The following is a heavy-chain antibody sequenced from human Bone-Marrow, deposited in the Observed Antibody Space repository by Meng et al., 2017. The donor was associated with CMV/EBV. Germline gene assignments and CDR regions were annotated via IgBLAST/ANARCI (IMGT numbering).Heavy chain of an antibody. V-gene: IGHV1-69*05. D-gene: IGHD2-2*01. CDR1: GFTFSSYA. CDR2: IIPIFGTA. CDR3: ARRQLYPPGPRDYYYYGMDV. J-gene: IGHJ6*02. Sequence: GGSLRLSCAASGFTFSSYAMSWVRQAPGQGLEWMGGIIPIFGTANYAQKFQGRVTITTDESTSTAYMELSSLRSEDTAVYYCARRQLYPPGPRDYYYYGMDVWGQGTKVTVSS.